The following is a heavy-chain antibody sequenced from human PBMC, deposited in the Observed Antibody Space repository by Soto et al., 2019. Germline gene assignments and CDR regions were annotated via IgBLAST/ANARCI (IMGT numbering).Heavy chain of an antibody. V-gene: IGHV3-23*01. CDR1: GFTFGTYA. CDR3: AKDRYGDYGGVDY. D-gene: IGHD4-17*01. CDR2: ITGGGGRT. Sequence: PGGSLRLSCAASGFTFGTYAMIWVRQAPGKGLEWVSVITGGGGRTYYADSVKGRFTISRDNSKNTLYLQMNSLRAEDTAVYYCAKDRYGDYGGVDYWGQGSLVTVSS. J-gene: IGHJ4*02.